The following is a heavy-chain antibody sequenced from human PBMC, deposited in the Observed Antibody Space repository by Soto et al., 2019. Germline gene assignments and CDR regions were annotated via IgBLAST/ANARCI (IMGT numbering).Heavy chain of an antibody. CDR1: GGTFSSYA. D-gene: IGHD3-10*01. Sequence: ASVKVSCKASGGTFSSYAISWVRQAPGQGLEWMGGIIPIFGTANYAQKFQGRVTITADKSTSTAYMELSSLRSEDTAVYYCARDRXVTTMVRGVLTRGWFDPWGQGTLVTVSS. V-gene: IGHV1-69*06. J-gene: IGHJ5*02. CDR3: ARDRXVTTMVRGVLTRGWFDP. CDR2: IIPIFGTA.